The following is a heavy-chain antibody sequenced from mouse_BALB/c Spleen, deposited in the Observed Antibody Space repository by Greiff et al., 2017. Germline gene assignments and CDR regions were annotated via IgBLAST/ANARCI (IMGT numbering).Heavy chain of an antibody. CDR1: GFTFSSYA. Sequence: EVKLVESGGGLVKPRGSLKLSCAASGFTFSSYAMSWVRQTPEKRLEWVASISSGGSTYYPDSVKGRFTISRDNARNILYLQMSSLRSEDTAMYYCARKTPYAMDYWGQGTSVTVSS. V-gene: IGHV5-6-5*01. CDR2: ISSGGST. J-gene: IGHJ4*01. CDR3: ARKTPYAMDY.